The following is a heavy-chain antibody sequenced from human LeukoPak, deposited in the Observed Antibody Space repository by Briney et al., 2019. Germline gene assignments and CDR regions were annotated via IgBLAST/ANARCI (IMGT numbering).Heavy chain of an antibody. V-gene: IGHV4-39*07. Sequence: KSSETLSLTCTVSGGSISSSSYYWGWIRQPPGKGLEWIGSIYYSGSTYYNPSLKSRVTISVDTSKNQFSLKLSSVTAADTAVYYCARDGHQNWFDPWGQGTLVTVSS. CDR2: IYYSGST. J-gene: IGHJ5*02. CDR1: GGSISSSSYY. CDR3: ARDGHQNWFDP.